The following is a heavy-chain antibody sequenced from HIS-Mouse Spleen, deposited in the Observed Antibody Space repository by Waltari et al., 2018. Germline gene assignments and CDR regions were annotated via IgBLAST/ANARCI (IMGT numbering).Heavy chain of an antibody. CDR1: GGSFSGYY. CDR2: INHRGST. CDR3: ARGKGSSSWYYFDY. D-gene: IGHD6-13*01. Sequence: QVQLQQWGAGLLKPSETLSLTCAVYGGSFSGYYGSWIRQPPGKGLEWIGEINHRGSTNYNPSLKSRVTISVDTAKNQFSLKLSSVTAADTAVYYCARGKGSSSWYYFDYWGQGTLVTVSS. V-gene: IGHV4-34*01. J-gene: IGHJ4*02.